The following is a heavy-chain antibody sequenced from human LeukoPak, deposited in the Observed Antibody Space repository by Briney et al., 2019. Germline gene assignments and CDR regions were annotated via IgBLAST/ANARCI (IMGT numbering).Heavy chain of an antibody. CDR1: GGSISSSSYY. Sequence: SETLSLTCTVSGGSISSSSYYWGWIRQPPGKGLEWIGSIYYSGSTYYNPSLKSRVTISVDTSKNQFSLKLSSVTAADTAVYYCARHRRYFDWLPTGSGVHFDYWGQGTLVTVSS. J-gene: IGHJ4*02. CDR2: IYYSGST. V-gene: IGHV4-39*01. CDR3: ARHRRYFDWLPTGSGVHFDY. D-gene: IGHD3-9*01.